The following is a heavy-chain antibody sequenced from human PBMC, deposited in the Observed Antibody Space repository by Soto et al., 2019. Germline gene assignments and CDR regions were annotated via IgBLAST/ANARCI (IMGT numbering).Heavy chain of an antibody. V-gene: IGHV3-9*01. CDR2: ISWNSGSI. CDR3: AKDTTRIAVAGNFDY. CDR1: GFTFVDYA. J-gene: IGHJ4*02. Sequence: EVQLVESGGGLVQPGRSLRLSCAASGFTFVDYAMHWFRQAPGKGLEWVSGISWNSGSIGYADSVEGRFTIARDNAKNSLYLQMNSLRAEDTALYYCAKDTTRIAVAGNFDYWGQGTLVTDSS. D-gene: IGHD6-19*01.